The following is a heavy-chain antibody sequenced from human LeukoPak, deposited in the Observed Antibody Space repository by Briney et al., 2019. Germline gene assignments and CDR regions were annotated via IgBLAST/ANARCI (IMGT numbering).Heavy chain of an antibody. Sequence: PGGSLRLSCAASGLTFSTSSMNCVRQAPGEGLEWVSSISSSSSYIYYADSLKGRFTISRDNAKNSLYLQMNSLRAEDTAVYYCTRIHLNSYYYNIDVWGKGTTVTVSS. CDR2: ISSSSSYI. V-gene: IGHV3-21*01. J-gene: IGHJ6*03. CDR3: TRIHLNSYYYNIDV. CDR1: GLTFSTSS.